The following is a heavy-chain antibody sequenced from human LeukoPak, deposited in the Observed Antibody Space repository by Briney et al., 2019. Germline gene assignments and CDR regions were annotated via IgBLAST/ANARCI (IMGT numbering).Heavy chain of an antibody. CDR1: GYTFTSYY. J-gene: IGHJ3*02. CDR2: INPSGGST. Sequence: ASVKVSCKASGYTFTSYYMHWVRQAPGQGLEWMGIINPSGGSTSYAQKFQGRVTMTRDMSTSTVYMELSSLRSEDTAVYYCARRYCPNGVCYHDRGAFDIWGQGTMVTVSS. D-gene: IGHD2-8*01. CDR3: ARRYCPNGVCYHDRGAFDI. V-gene: IGHV1-46*01.